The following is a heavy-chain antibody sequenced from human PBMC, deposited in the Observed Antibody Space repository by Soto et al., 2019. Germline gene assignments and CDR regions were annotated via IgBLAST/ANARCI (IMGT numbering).Heavy chain of an antibody. CDR1: GGSVNTGDNY. V-gene: IGHV4-30-4*01. CDR3: ASEPIDGMDV. J-gene: IGHJ6*02. CDR2: IYHTGNT. Sequence: QVQLHQSGPGLVKPSQTLSLDCTVIGGSVNTGDNYWSWVRQSPGRVLEWIGYIYHTGNTFYNPALENRVTMSGDASKNQFSLTLTSVTAADTAVYFCASEPIDGMDVWGQGTNVPVS.